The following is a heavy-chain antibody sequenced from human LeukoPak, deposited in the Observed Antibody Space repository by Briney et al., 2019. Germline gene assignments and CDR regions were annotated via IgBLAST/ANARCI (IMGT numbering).Heavy chain of an antibody. CDR1: GYTFTSYY. J-gene: IGHJ5*02. V-gene: IGHV1-46*01. Sequence: GASVKVSCKASGYTFTSYYMHWVRQAPGQGLEWMGIINPSGGSTSYAQKFQGRVTMTRDTSISTAYMELSSLRSDDAAVYYCARDQKYNWFDPWGQGTLVTVSS. CDR3: ARDQKYNWFDP. CDR2: INPSGGST.